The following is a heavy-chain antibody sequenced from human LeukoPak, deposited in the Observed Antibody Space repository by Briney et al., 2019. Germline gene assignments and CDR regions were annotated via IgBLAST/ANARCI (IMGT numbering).Heavy chain of an antibody. D-gene: IGHD5-18*01. V-gene: IGHV1-8*03. Sequence: ASVKVSCKASGYTFTSYDINWVRQATGQGLEWMGWMNPNSGNTGYAQKFQGRVTITRNTSISTAYMELSSLRSEDTAVYYCARGYSYGYPPDYWGQGTLVTVSS. CDR3: ARGYSYGYPPDY. CDR2: MNPNSGNT. CDR1: GYTFTSYD. J-gene: IGHJ4*02.